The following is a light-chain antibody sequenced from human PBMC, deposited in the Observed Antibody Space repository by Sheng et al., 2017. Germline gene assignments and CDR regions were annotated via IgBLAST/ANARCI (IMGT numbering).Light chain of an antibody. V-gene: IGLV1-40*01. CDR1: SSNIGAGYD. Sequence: QSVLTQPPSVSGAPGQRVTISCTGSSSNIGAGYDVHWYQQLPGTAPKLLIYANSNRPSGVPDRFSGSKSGTSASLAITGLQAEDEADYYCQSYDSSLSGAYVFGTGTKVT. J-gene: IGLJ1*01. CDR2: ANS. CDR3: QSYDSSLSGAYV.